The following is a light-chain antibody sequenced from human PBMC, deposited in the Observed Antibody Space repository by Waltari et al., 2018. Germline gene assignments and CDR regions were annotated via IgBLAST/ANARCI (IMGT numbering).Light chain of an antibody. CDR1: SSAVGGYNY. V-gene: IGLV2-11*01. CDR2: DVS. J-gene: IGLJ2*01. CDR3: CSYAGSYTLV. Sequence: QSALTPPRSVSGSPGQSVTIYCTGTSSAVGGYNYVSWYQLHPGKAPKSMIYDVSKRPSGVPDRFSCAKSGNTASLAISGLQARDGADYYCCSYAGSYTLVFGGGTKLTVL.